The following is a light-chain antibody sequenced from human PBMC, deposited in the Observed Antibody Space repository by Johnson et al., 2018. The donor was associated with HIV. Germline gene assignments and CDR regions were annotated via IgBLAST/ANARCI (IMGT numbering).Light chain of an antibody. CDR1: SSNIGNNY. J-gene: IGLJ1*01. Sequence: QSVLTQPPSVSAAPGQKVTISCSGSSSNIGNNYVSWYQQLPGTAPKLLIYDNNKRPSGIPDRFSGSKSGTSATLGITGLQTWDEADYYCGTWDSSLSAEVFGTGTKVTAL. CDR3: GTWDSSLSAEV. CDR2: DNN. V-gene: IGLV1-51*01.